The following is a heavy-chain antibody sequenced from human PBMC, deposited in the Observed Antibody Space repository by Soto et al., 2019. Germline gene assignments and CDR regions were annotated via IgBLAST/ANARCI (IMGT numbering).Heavy chain of an antibody. J-gene: IGHJ4*02. CDR1: GFTFSSYG. CDR2: ISVAT. V-gene: IGHV3-23*01. D-gene: IGHD3-22*01. CDR3: AKRGDNSGDSKYFDY. Sequence: GGSLRLSCAASGFTFSSYGMSWVRQAPGKGLEWVSLISVATFYADSVKGRFTISRDNSKNTLYLQMNSLRAEDTAVYYCAKRGDNSGDSKYFDYWGQGTLVTVSS.